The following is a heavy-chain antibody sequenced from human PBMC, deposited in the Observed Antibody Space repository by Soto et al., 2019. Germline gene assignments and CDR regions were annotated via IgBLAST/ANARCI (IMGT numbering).Heavy chain of an antibody. J-gene: IGHJ6*02. CDR1: GGSISGYY. V-gene: IGHV4-59*01. CDR3: TRHAIIPKLQYGMDV. CDR2: IFYRGNT. D-gene: IGHD2-2*02. Sequence: PSETLSLTCTVSGGSISGYYWSWIRQPPGKGLEWIGYIFYRGNTLYNPSLQSRVTISVDTSKNQFSLRLNSVTAADTAIYYCTRHAIIPKLQYGMDVWGQGASVTVSS.